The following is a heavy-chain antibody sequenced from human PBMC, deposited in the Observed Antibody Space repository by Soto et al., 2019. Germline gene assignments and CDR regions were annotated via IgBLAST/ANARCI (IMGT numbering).Heavy chain of an antibody. CDR3: ARDSMSGRDGDCGTCYFDY. D-gene: IGHD2-21*02. V-gene: IGHV3-21*06. CDR2: ISSSGSYI. J-gene: IGHJ4*02. CDR1: GLTFSSFS. Sequence: EVPLVESGGGLVKPGGSLRLSCAASGLTFSSFSMNWVRQAPGKGLEWISSISSSGSYIYYADSLKGRFTISRDNAXNXLXXQMNRLRAEDTAMYYCARDSMSGRDGDCGTCYFDYWGQGTLVTVSS.